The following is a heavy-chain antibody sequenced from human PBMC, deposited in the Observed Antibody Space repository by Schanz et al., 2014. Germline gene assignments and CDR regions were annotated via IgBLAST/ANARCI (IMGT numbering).Heavy chain of an antibody. V-gene: IGHV1-46*01. Sequence: QVQLVQSGAEVKKPGASVKVSCKASGYTFTTYYIHWVRQAPGQGLEWMGIINPSGGTTKYAQRFQGRVTMTWDTSTSTVSMELRSLRSDDTAVYYCARDRDQWDGNFCDFWGQGTLVTVSS. J-gene: IGHJ4*02. CDR1: GYTFTTYY. D-gene: IGHD1-26*01. CDR2: INPSGGTT. CDR3: ARDRDQWDGNFCDF.